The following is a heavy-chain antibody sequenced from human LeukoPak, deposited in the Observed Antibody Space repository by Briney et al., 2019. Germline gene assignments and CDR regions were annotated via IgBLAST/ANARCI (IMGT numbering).Heavy chain of an antibody. CDR1: GFTFDDYA. CDR2: ISWNSGSI. J-gene: IGHJ5*02. V-gene: IGHV3-9*01. Sequence: PGGSLRLSCAASGFTFDDYAMHWVRQAPGKGLEWVSGISWNSGSIGYADSVKGRFTISRDNAKNSLYLRMNSLRAEDTAVYYCATFRRITIFGVANNWFDPWGQGTLVTVSS. CDR3: ATFRRITIFGVANNWFDP. D-gene: IGHD3-3*01.